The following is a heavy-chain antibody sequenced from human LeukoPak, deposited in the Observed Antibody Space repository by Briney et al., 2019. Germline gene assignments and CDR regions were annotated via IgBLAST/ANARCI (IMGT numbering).Heavy chain of an antibody. V-gene: IGHV1-18*01. CDR1: GYTFTSYA. D-gene: IGHD3-3*01. CDR3: ARPHQGSGYYAFVYDY. CDR2: ISAYNGNT. J-gene: IGHJ4*02. Sequence: ASVKVSCKASGYTFTSYAISWVRQAPGQGLEWMGWISAYNGNTNYAQKLQCRVTMTTDTSTSTAYMELRSLRSDDTAVYYCARPHQGSGYYAFVYDYWGQGTLVTVSS.